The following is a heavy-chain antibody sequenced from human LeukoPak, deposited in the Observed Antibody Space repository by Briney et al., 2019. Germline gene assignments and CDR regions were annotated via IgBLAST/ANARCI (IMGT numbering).Heavy chain of an antibody. CDR1: GFTFSSYG. CDR3: AKDGGFMVRGVINHIDY. Sequence: GGSLRLSCAASGFTFSSYGMHWVRQAPGKGLEWVAFIRYDGSNKYYADSVKGRFTISRDNSKNTLYLQMNSLRAEDTAVYYCAKDGGFMVRGVINHIDYWGQGTLVTVSS. V-gene: IGHV3-30*02. CDR2: IRYDGSNK. J-gene: IGHJ4*02. D-gene: IGHD3-10*01.